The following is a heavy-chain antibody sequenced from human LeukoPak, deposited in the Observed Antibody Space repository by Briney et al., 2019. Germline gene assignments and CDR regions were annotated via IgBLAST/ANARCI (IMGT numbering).Heavy chain of an antibody. CDR2: ISPSGDST. J-gene: IGHJ4*02. V-gene: IGHV1-46*01. D-gene: IGHD6-19*01. CDR3: ASEIAMTGYFDY. Sequence: ASVKVSCKASGYTFSNHYLHWVRQATGQGLEWMGVISPSGDSTTYAQKFQGRVTMTRGTSTNIVYMELSSLRSEDTAVYYCASEIAMTGYFDYWGQGTLVTVSS. CDR1: GYTFSNHY.